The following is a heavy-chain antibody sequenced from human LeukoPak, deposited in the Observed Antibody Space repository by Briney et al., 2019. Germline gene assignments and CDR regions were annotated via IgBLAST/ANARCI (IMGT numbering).Heavy chain of an antibody. Sequence: GGSLRLSCAASGFTFSSYEMNWVRQAPGKGLEWVADISSSGSTIYYADSVKGRFTISRDNAKNSLYLQMNSLRAEDTAVYYCAELGITMIGGVWGKGTTVTISS. CDR1: GFTFSSYE. CDR2: ISSSGSTI. V-gene: IGHV3-48*03. D-gene: IGHD3-10*02. CDR3: AELGITMIGGV. J-gene: IGHJ6*04.